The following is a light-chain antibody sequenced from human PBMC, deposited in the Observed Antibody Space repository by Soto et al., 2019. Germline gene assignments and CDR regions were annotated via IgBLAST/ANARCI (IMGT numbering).Light chain of an antibody. CDR2: GAS. J-gene: IGKJ5*01. CDR1: QSVDSH. V-gene: IGKV3-15*01. Sequence: ETVMTQSPATLSVSPGERATLSCRASQSVDSHLAWYRQKPGQAPRLLIYGASTRATGIPARFSGSGSGTXXXXXXXXLXSEDFAVYYCQQYSNWPPITFGQGTRLEVK. CDR3: QQYSNWPPIT.